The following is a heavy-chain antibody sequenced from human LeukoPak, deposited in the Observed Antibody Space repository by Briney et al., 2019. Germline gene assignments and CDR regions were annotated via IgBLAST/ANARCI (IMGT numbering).Heavy chain of an antibody. CDR2: INPNSGGT. CDR3: ARVKDFWSGYYPY. J-gene: IGHJ4*02. CDR1: GYTFTGYY. Sequence: GASVNVSCKASGYTFTGYYMHWVRQAPGQGLEWMGWINPNSGGTNYAQKFQGRVTMTRDTSISTAYMELSRLRSDDTAVYYCARVKDFWSGYYPYWGQGTLVTVSS. D-gene: IGHD3-3*01. V-gene: IGHV1-2*02.